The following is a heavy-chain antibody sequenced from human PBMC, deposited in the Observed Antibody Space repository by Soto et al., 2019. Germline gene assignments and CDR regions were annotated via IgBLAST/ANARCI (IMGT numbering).Heavy chain of an antibody. CDR1: GFSLTTSGVG. V-gene: IGHV2-5*02. CDR2: IYWDDDK. J-gene: IGHJ4*02. Sequence: QITLNESGPTQVKPRQTLTLTCTFSGFSLTTSGVGVGWIRQSPGKAPEWLALIYWDDDKRYSPSLKSRLTITQHTSKNQVVLTMAHLDPAATATYYCAHRVLRTVFGLVTPTAIYFDFWGQGTPVAVSS. CDR3: AHRVLRTVFGLVTPTAIYFDF. D-gene: IGHD3-3*01.